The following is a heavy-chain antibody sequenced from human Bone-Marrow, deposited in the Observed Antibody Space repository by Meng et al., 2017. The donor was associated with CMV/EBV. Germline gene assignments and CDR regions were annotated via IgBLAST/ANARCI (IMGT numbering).Heavy chain of an antibody. D-gene: IGHD3-9*01. Sequence: GESLKISCAASGFTFSSYWMHWVRQAPGKGLEWVANIKFDGGEIYYVDSVKGRFTISRDNAKNSLYLQMNGLSAEDTARYYCARVPQNYDLATCYYMEYWFAPWGQGPLVTVSS. CDR2: IKFDGGEI. CDR1: GFTFSSYW. V-gene: IGHV3-7*01. J-gene: IGHJ5*02. CDR3: ARVPQNYDLATCYYMEYWFAP.